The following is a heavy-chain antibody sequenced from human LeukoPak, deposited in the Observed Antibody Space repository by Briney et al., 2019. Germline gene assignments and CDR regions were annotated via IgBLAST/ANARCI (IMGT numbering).Heavy chain of an antibody. D-gene: IGHD3-3*01. CDR3: ARGSTRPVVTYYDFWSGYYYYYYYMDV. CDR2: IGTPGDT. V-gene: IGHV3-13*01. Sequence: GGSLRLSCAASGFTFSSYDMHWVRQATGKGLEWVSAIGTPGDTYYPGSVKGRFTISRENAKNSLYLQMNSLRAGDTAVYYCARGSTRPVVTYYDFWSGYYYYYYYMDVWGKGTTVTVSS. CDR1: GFTFSSYD. J-gene: IGHJ6*03.